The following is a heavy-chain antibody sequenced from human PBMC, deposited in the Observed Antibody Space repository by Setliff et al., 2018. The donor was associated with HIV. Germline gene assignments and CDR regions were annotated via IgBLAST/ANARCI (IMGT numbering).Heavy chain of an antibody. CDR1: GYSFSNYG. J-gene: IGHJ4*02. CDR2: ISGYNRNT. D-gene: IGHD6-19*01. Sequence: ASVKVSCKASGYSFSNYGISWVRQAPGQGLEWMGWISGYNRNTEYAQNLRGRVTVTKDTSTNTAYMELRNLRSDDTAVYYCARSGGSPPYSSGLLILDFWGQGSLVAVSS. V-gene: IGHV1-18*01. CDR3: ARSGGSPPYSSGLLILDF.